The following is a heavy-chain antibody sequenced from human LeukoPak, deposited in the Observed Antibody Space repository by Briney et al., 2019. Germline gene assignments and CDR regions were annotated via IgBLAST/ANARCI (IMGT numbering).Heavy chain of an antibody. CDR1: GYTFIGYY. CDR3: ARDNSVGDYAWWFDP. J-gene: IGHJ5*02. D-gene: IGHD1-26*01. V-gene: IGHV1-46*01. Sequence: ASVKVSCKASGYTFIGYYIHWVRQAPGQGLEWMGLINPSGSSTIYAQKFQGRVTMTRDMSTSTDYMELSSLRSEDTAVYYCARDNSVGDYAWWFDPWGQGTLVTVSS. CDR2: INPSGSST.